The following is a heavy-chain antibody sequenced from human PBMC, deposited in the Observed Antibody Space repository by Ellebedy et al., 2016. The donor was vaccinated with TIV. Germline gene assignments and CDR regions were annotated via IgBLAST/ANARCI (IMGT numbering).Heavy chain of an antibody. CDR3: ARDIGEELGGYSSHDAFDI. V-gene: IGHV1-69*13. D-gene: IGHD5-18*01. CDR1: EGTFSSYA. CDR2: IIPIFGTA. Sequence: ASVKVSCKASEGTFSSYAISWVRQAPGQGLEWMGGIIPIFGTANYAQKFQGRVTITADESTSTAYMELSSLRSEDTAVYYCARDIGEELGGYSSHDAFDIWGQGTMVTVSS. J-gene: IGHJ3*02.